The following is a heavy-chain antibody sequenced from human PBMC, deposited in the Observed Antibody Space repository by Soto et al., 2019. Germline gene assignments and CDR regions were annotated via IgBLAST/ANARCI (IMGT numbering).Heavy chain of an antibody. J-gene: IGHJ4*02. CDR2: IYYSGST. V-gene: IGHV4-39*01. CDR1: GGSVSSSSYY. Sequence: SETLSLTCTVSGGSVSSSSYYWGWIRQPPGKGLEWIGSIYYSGSTYYNPSLKSRVTISVDTSKNQFSLKLSSVTAADTAVYYCARLGMRGSSVPDYWGQGTLVTVSS. CDR3: ARLGMRGSSVPDY. D-gene: IGHD6-6*01.